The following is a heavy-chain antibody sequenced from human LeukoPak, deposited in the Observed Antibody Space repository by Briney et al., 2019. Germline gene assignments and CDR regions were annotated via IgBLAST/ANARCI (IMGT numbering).Heavy chain of an antibody. J-gene: IGHJ4*02. CDR1: GGSFSGYY. Sequence: SETLSLTCAVYGGSFSGYYWSWIRQPPGKGLEWIGEINHSGSTNYNPSLKSRVTISVDTSKNQFSLKLCSVTAADTAVYYCARGSLXIXMVXGVIIAFIFDYWGQGTLVTVSS. CDR3: ARGSLXIXMVXGVIIAFIFDY. V-gene: IGHV4-34*01. CDR2: INHSGST. D-gene: IGHD3-10*01.